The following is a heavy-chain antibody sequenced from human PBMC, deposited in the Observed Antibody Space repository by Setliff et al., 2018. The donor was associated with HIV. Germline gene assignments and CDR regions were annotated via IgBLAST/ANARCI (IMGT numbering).Heavy chain of an antibody. CDR3: LLDVPLILRTSPPL. Sequence: PSETLSLTCVVYGGSFSDYYWSWIRQPPGKGLEWIGETNHSGNTTYNPSLKSRVTMSVDTTKNQFSLKLNTVTAADTATYYCLLDVPLILRTSPPLWGQGTPVTVSS. V-gene: IGHV4-34*01. J-gene: IGHJ4*02. D-gene: IGHD1-7*01. CDR2: TNHSGNT. CDR1: GGSFSDYY.